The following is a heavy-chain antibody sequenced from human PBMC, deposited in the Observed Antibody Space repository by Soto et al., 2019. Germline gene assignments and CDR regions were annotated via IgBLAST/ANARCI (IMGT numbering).Heavy chain of an antibody. D-gene: IGHD3-22*01. CDR2: INHSGST. J-gene: IGHJ3*02. CDR3: ARGYYDSSGYRNAFDI. Sequence: SETLSLTCAVYGGSFSGYYWSWIRQPPGKGLEWIGEINHSGSTNYNPSLKSRVTISVDTSKNQFSLKLSPVTAADTAVYYCARGYYDSSGYRNAFDIWGQGTMVTVSS. CDR1: GGSFSGYY. V-gene: IGHV4-34*01.